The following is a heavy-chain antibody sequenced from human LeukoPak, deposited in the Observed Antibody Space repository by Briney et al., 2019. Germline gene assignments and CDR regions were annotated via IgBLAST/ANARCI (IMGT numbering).Heavy chain of an antibody. J-gene: IGHJ6*03. Sequence: ASVKVSCKASGGTFSSYAISWVRQAPGQGLEWMGGIIPIFGTANYAQKFQGRVPITTDESTSTAYMELSSLRSEDTAVYYCARDRGYCSRTSCYKRDSYYYMDVWGKGTTVTVSS. CDR3: ARDRGYCSRTSCYKRDSYYYMDV. CDR2: IIPIFGTA. D-gene: IGHD2-2*02. V-gene: IGHV1-69*05. CDR1: GGTFSSYA.